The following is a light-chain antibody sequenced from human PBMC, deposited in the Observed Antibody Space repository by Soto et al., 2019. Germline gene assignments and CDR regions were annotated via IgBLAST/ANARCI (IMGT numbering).Light chain of an antibody. CDR3: SSHNPIGTLQI. CDR2: ADN. CDR1: TSNIGSNI. Sequence: QSVLSQPPSASGTPGQRVTISCSGRTSNIGSNIVSWYQQLPGTAPKLVIFADNQRPSGVPDRFSGFKSGTSASLAINGLQSEDEADYYCSSHNPIGTLQIFGPGIKVTVL. V-gene: IGLV1-44*01. J-gene: IGLJ1*01.